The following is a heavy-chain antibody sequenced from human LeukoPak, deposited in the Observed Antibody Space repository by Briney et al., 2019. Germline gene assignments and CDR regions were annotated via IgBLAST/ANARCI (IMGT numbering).Heavy chain of an antibody. D-gene: IGHD1-14*01. Sequence: ASVKVSCKASGYTFTGYYMHWARQAPGQGLEWMGWINPNSGGTNYAQKFQGRVTMTRDTSISTAYMELSRLRSDDTAVYYCARSMEYGEPYNWFDPWGQGTLVTVSS. V-gene: IGHV1-2*02. CDR1: GYTFTGYY. CDR3: ARSMEYGEPYNWFDP. J-gene: IGHJ5*02. CDR2: INPNSGGT.